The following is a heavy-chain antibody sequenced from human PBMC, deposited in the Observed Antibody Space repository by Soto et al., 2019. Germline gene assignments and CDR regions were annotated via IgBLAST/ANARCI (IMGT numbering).Heavy chain of an antibody. CDR3: AREGYDILTGYPNYGMDV. CDR2: IYYSGST. J-gene: IGHJ6*02. Sequence: SETLSLTCTVSVGSISSGDYYWSWIRQPPGKGLEWIGYIYYSGSTYYNPSLKSRVTISVDTSKNQFSLKLSSVTAADTAVYYCAREGYDILTGYPNYGMDVWGQGTTVTVSS. D-gene: IGHD3-9*01. CDR1: VGSISSGDYY. V-gene: IGHV4-30-4*01.